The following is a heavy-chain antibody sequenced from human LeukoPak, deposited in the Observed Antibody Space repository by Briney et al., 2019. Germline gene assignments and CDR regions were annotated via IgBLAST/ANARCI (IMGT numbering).Heavy chain of an antibody. D-gene: IGHD1-26*01. CDR2: IIPIFGTA. CDR3: ARDLGGSYSFLGY. Sequence: ASVKVSCKASGGTFSSYAISWVRQAPGQGLEWMGGIIPIFGTANYAQKFQGRVTMTTDTSTSTAYMELRSLRSDDTAVYYCARDLGGSYSFLGYWGQGTLVTVSS. V-gene: IGHV1-69*05. J-gene: IGHJ4*02. CDR1: GGTFSSYA.